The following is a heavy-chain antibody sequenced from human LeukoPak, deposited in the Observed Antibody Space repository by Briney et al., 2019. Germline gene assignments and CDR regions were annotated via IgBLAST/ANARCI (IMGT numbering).Heavy chain of an antibody. CDR2: IWYDGNNK. CDR3: ARDVIAAAALDY. CDR1: GFTFSNYG. Sequence: GRSLRLSCAASGFTFSNYGMHWVRQAPGKGLEWVAVIWYDGNNKYYGDSVKGRFTISRDNSKNTLYLQMNSLRAEDTAVYYCARDVIAAAALDYWGQGTLVTVSS. V-gene: IGHV3-33*01. D-gene: IGHD6-13*01. J-gene: IGHJ4*02.